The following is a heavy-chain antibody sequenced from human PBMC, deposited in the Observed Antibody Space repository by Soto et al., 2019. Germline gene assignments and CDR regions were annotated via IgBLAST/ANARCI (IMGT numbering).Heavy chain of an antibody. CDR3: ARGFRFLEWSELIYYYGMDV. CDR2: ISSSSSTI. V-gene: IGHV3-48*02. CDR1: GFTFSSYS. J-gene: IGHJ6*02. Sequence: PGGSLRLSCAASGFTFSSYSMNWVRQAPGKGLEWVSYISSSSSTIYYADSVKGRFTISRDNAKNSLYLQMNSLRDEDTAVYYCARGFRFLEWSELIYYYGMDVWGQGTTVPVSS. D-gene: IGHD3-3*01.